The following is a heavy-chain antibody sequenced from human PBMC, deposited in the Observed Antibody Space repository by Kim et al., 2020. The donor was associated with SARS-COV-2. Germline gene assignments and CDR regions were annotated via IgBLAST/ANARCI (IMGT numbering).Heavy chain of an antibody. CDR1: GFTFDDYA. CDR2: ISWNSGSI. Sequence: GGSLRLSCAASGFTFDDYAMHWVRQAPGKGLEWVSGISWNSGSIGYADSVKGRFTISRDNAKNSLYLQMNSLRAEDTALYYCAKDRWSVWEQAGYYYYYYGMDVWGQGTTVTVSS. V-gene: IGHV3-9*01. CDR3: AKDRWSVWEQAGYYYYYYGMDV. J-gene: IGHJ6*02. D-gene: IGHD1-26*01.